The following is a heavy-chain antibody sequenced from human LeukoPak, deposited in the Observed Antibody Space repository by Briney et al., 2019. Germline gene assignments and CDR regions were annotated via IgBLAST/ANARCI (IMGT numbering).Heavy chain of an antibody. V-gene: IGHV3-11*05. D-gene: IGHD3-16*01. CDR3: TRERRGSYYAFEA. CDR1: GFSVSDYS. Sequence: GGSLRLSCAVSGFSVSDYSISWIRQSPREGPEWISYVMSGRGSTNYSDSVKGRFTISRDNAKNSVALQVDGLRAEDTAVYFCTRERRGSYYAFEAWGQGTLVTVSS. CDR2: VMSGRGST. J-gene: IGHJ4*02.